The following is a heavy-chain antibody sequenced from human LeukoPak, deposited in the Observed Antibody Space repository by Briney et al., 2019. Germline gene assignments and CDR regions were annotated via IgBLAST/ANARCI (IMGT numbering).Heavy chain of an antibody. CDR2: INPNSGGT. Sequence: ASVKVSCKASGYTFTGYYMHWVRQAPGQGLEWMGWINPNSGGTNYAQKFQGRVTMTRDTSISTAYMELSRLRSDDTAVYYCARVATVTTVRAAFDIWGQGTMVIVSS. CDR3: ARVATVTTVRAAFDI. D-gene: IGHD4-17*01. V-gene: IGHV1-2*02. CDR1: GYTFTGYY. J-gene: IGHJ3*02.